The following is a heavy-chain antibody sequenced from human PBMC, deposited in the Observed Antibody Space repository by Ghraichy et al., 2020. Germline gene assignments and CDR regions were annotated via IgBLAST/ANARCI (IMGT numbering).Heavy chain of an antibody. D-gene: IGHD7-27*01. CDR2: IHWDDDK. J-gene: IGHJ4*02. CDR3: VHRPRKLGIEYYFDY. V-gene: IGHV2-5*02. Sequence: SGPTLVNPTQTLTLTCTFSGFSLSIRGVGVGWIRQPPGKALEWLAVIHWDDDKRYSPSLKSRLTITRDTSENQVVLTMTNMDPVDTGTYYCVHRPRKLGIEYYFDYWGQGTLVTVSS. CDR1: GFSLSIRGVG.